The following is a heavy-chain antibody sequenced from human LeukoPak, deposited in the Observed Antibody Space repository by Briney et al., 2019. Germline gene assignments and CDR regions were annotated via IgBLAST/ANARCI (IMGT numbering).Heavy chain of an antibody. J-gene: IGHJ4*02. CDR1: GFTFSSFA. CDR2: ISGSGGST. V-gene: IGHV3-23*01. Sequence: GGSLRLSCAASGFTFSSFAMSWVRQAPGKGLEWVSAISGSGGSTYYADSVKGRFTISRDNSKNTLYLQMNSLRAEDTAVYYCAKGEYSSSFRDGSPKYYFDYWGQGTLVTVSS. D-gene: IGHD6-6*01. CDR3: AKGEYSSSFRDGSPKYYFDY.